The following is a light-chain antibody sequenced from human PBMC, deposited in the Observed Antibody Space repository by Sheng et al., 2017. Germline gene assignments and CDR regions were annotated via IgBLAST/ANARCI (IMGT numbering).Light chain of an antibody. V-gene: IGLV2-8*01. CDR2: EVS. J-gene: IGLJ3*02. CDR3: CSYAGSSPHWV. Sequence: QSALTQPPSASGSPGQSVTISCTGTSSDVGGYNYVSWYQQHPGKAPKLMIYEVSKWPSGVPDRFSGSKSGNTASLTISGLQAEDEADYYCCSYAGSSPHWVFGGGTKLTVL. CDR1: SSDVGGYNY.